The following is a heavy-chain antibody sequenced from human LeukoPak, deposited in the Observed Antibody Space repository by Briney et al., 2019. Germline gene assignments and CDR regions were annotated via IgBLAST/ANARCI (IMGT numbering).Heavy chain of an antibody. CDR3: ARRDDHNGRDY. J-gene: IGHJ4*02. D-gene: IGHD5-24*01. V-gene: IGHV3-53*01. Sequence: GGSLRLSCVVSGFTVSNNYMSWVRQAPRKGLAWVSLIYSGGSTYYADSVKGRFTISRDNSKNTVYLQMNSLRAEDTAMYYCARRDDHNGRDYWGQGTLVTVSS. CDR2: IYSGGST. CDR1: GFTVSNNY.